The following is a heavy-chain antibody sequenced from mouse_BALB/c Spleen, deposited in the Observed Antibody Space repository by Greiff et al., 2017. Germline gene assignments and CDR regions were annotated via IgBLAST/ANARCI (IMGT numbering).Heavy chain of an antibody. D-gene: IGHD1-1*01. J-gene: IGHJ2*01. Sequence: EVKLQESGPGLVKPSQSLSLTCTVTGYSITSDYAWNWIRQFPGNKLEWMGYISYSGSSSYNPSLKSRISITRDTSKNQFFLQLKSVTTEDTATYYCVRYHYGSSYDYWGQGTTLTVSS. V-gene: IGHV3-2*02. CDR2: ISYSGSS. CDR1: GYSITSDYA. CDR3: VRYHYGSSYDY.